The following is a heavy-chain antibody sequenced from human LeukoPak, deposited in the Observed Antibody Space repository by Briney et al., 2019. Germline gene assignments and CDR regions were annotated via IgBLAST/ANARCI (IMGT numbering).Heavy chain of an antibody. CDR2: ISSSSSTI. J-gene: IGHJ4*02. D-gene: IGHD2-2*02. CDR1: GFTFSSYS. Sequence: GGSLRLSCAASGFTFSSYSMNWVRQAPGEGLEWVSYISSSSSTIYYADSVKGRFTISRDNATNSLYLQMNSLRAEDTAVYYCAREAISGGCSTSWYTDYWGQGTLVTVSS. CDR3: AREAISGGCSTSWYTDY. V-gene: IGHV3-48*04.